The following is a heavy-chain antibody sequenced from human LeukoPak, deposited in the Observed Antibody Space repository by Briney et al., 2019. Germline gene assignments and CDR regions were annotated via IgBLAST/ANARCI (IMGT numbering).Heavy chain of an antibody. J-gene: IGHJ4*02. CDR1: GFTFSSFG. CDR2: IWCDASNK. Sequence: GGSLRLSCAASGFTFSSFGMHWVRQAPGKGLEWVAVIWCDASNKYYADSVKGRFTISRDNSKNTLFLQMNSLRDDDTAVYYCARGFYYESSGYCPFDYLGPGTLVIGSS. D-gene: IGHD3-22*01. V-gene: IGHV3-33*01. CDR3: ARGFYYESSGYCPFDY.